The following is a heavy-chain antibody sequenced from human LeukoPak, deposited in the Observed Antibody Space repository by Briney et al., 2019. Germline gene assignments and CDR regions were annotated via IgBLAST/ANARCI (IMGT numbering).Heavy chain of an antibody. CDR2: ITGSSNFI. CDR1: GFIFSTYS. Sequence: PGGSLRLSCATSGFIFSTYSLNWVRQAPGKGREWVSSITGSSNFIYYADSVKGRFTISRDNAKNSLFLQMNSLRAEDTAIYYCAKSMTLQWRGFFDLWGRGTHVTVSS. V-gene: IGHV3-21*04. CDR3: AKSMTLQWRGFFDL. J-gene: IGHJ2*01. D-gene: IGHD6-19*01.